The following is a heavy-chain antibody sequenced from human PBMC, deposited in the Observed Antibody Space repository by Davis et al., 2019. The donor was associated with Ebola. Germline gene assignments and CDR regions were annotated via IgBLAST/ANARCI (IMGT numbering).Heavy chain of an antibody. CDR1: GYTFTAYF. CDR3: ARAVLATQNLDY. D-gene: IGHD2-15*01. Sequence: AASVKVSCKASGYTFTAYFMHWVRRAPGQGLEWMGWINPNTGGTNSAQKFQGRVTMTRATSMTTAYLELNSLRSDDTAVYYCARAVLATQNLDYWGQGTLVTVSS. V-gene: IGHV1-2*02. J-gene: IGHJ4*02. CDR2: INPNTGGT.